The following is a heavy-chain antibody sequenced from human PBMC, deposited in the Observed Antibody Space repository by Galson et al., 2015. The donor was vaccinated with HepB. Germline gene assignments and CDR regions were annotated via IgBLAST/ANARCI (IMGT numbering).Heavy chain of an antibody. J-gene: IGHJ6*03. CDR3: ARDSDGSGYDSPWNYYYMDV. CDR1: GGSISSGSYY. V-gene: IGHV4-61*02. D-gene: IGHD5-12*01. CDR2: IYTSGST. Sequence: TLSLTCTVSGGSISSGSYYWSWIRQPAGKGLEWIGRIYTSGSTNYNPSLKSRVTMSVDTSKNQFSLKLSSVTAADTAVYHCARDSDGSGYDSPWNYYYMDVWGKGTTVTVSS.